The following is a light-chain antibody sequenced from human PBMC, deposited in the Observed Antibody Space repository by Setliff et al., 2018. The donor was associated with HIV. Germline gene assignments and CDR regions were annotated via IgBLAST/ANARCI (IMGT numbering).Light chain of an antibody. V-gene: IGLV2-8*01. CDR1: SGDTNFFKY. CDR3: TSYIGDKGVV. Sequence: QSALTQPPSASGSPGQSVTISCTANSGDTNFFKYVSWFQQHPDKAPRLIIYELSKRPSGVPARFSGSKSGTTASLTVSGLQADDEADYYCTSYIGDKGVVFGGGTQLTVL. CDR2: ELS. J-gene: IGLJ3*02.